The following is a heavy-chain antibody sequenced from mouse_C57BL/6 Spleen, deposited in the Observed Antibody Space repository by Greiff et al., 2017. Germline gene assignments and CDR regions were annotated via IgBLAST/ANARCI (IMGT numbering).Heavy chain of an antibody. V-gene: IGHV5-6*01. D-gene: IGHD2-3*01. J-gene: IGHJ4*01. Sequence: EVKVVESGGDLVKPGGSLKLSCAASGFTFSSYGMSWVRQTPDKRLEWVATISSGGSYTYYPDSVKGRFTISRDNAKNTLYLQMSSLKSKDTAMYNCSRHRLDDGYHGGAMDYWGQGTSVTVAS. CDR2: ISSGGSYT. CDR3: SRHRLDDGYHGGAMDY. CDR1: GFTFSSYG.